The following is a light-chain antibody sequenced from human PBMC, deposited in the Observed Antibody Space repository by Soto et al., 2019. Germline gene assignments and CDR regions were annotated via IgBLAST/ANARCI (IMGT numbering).Light chain of an antibody. CDR3: QQYGSSPFT. CDR1: QNVSRF. Sequence: EIVLTQSPATLSLSPGERATLSCRASQNVSRFLAWYQRRPGQAPRLLIYDASNRASDIPARFSGSGSGTDFTLTISRLEPEDFAVYYCQQYGSSPFTFGPGTKVDIK. CDR2: DAS. V-gene: IGKV3-20*01. J-gene: IGKJ3*01.